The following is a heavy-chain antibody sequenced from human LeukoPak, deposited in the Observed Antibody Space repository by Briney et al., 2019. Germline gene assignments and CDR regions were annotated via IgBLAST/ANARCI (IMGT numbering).Heavy chain of an antibody. J-gene: IGHJ4*02. Sequence: GGSLRLSCAASGFTFSSYGMHWVRQAPGKGLEWVTFIRYDGSTKYYADSVKGRFTISRDNSKNTVYLQMNSLRGEDTAVYYCARGRNVDTSMVDDYWGQGTLVTVSS. CDR3: ARGRNVDTSMVDDY. D-gene: IGHD5-18*01. CDR2: IRYDGSTK. CDR1: GFTFSSYG. V-gene: IGHV3-30*02.